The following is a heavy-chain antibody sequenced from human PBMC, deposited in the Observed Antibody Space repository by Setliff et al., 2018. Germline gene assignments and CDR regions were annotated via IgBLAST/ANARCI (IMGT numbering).Heavy chain of an antibody. CDR1: GASINNHF. D-gene: IGHD5-12*01. CDR3: ARDQWVRSPPLYFSYSMDV. V-gene: IGHV4-59*11. CDR2: LSHSGSS. Sequence: SETLSLTCTVSGASINNHFWSWIRQPPGKGLEWIGYLSHSGSSNYNPSLKSRVTMLVDTSKNQFSLKLSSMTAADTAVYYCARDQWVRSPPLYFSYSMDVWGQGTTVTVSS. J-gene: IGHJ6*02.